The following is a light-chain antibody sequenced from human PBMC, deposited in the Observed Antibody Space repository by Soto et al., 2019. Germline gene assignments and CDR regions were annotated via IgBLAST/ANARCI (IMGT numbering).Light chain of an antibody. CDR3: TSWDDSLYHVV. V-gene: IGLV1-47*01. CDR2: RNN. CDR1: RSNIGSNY. Sequence: QSVLTQPPSASGTPGQRVTFSCSGGRSNIGSNYVFWYQQFPGTAPKLLIYRNNQRPSGVPDRFSGSKSGTSGSLAISGLRSEDEADYYCTSWDDSLYHVVFGGGTKLTVL. J-gene: IGLJ2*01.